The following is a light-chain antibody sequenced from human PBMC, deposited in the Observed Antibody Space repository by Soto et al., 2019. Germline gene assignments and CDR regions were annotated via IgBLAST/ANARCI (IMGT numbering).Light chain of an antibody. Sequence: ESVLTQAPDTLSLSPGQRATLSCMASQSVGISLAWYQQKVGQAPRLLIDDASNRVTGTPARFSGSGSGTDFTLTITSLEPEDSAVYYCQQYPHRWFTFGKGPKLEI. J-gene: IGKJ2*01. CDR3: QQYPHRWFT. CDR1: QSVGIS. CDR2: DAS. V-gene: IGKV3-11*01.